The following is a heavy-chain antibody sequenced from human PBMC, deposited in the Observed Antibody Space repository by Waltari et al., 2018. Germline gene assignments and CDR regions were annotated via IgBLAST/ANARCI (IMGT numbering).Heavy chain of an antibody. V-gene: IGHV3-21*01. J-gene: IGHJ3*02. CDR1: GFTFRSYG. CDR3: ARDGPRGTDAYDI. D-gene: IGHD1-1*01. CDR2: ISASSTSI. Sequence: EVQLVESGGGLVKPGGSLRLSCAASGFTFRSYGMNWVRRAPGEELEWVSSISASSTSIHYADSVKGRFTISRDNAKNALFLQMNSLRGEDTAVYYCARDGPRGTDAYDIWGQGTMVTVSS.